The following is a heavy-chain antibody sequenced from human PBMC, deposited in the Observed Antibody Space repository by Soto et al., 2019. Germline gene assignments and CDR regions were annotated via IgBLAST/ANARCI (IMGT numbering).Heavy chain of an antibody. D-gene: IGHD3-22*01. CDR2: IYYSGSA. V-gene: IGHV4-39*01. Sequence: SETLSLTCTVSGGSISSSSYYWGWIRQPPGKGLEWIGSIYYSGSAYYNPSLKSRVTISVDTSKNQFSLKLSSVTAADTAVYYCARHVSRYYDSSGYYYLVYWGQGTLVTVSS. CDR1: GGSISSSSYY. CDR3: ARHVSRYYDSSGYYYLVY. J-gene: IGHJ4*02.